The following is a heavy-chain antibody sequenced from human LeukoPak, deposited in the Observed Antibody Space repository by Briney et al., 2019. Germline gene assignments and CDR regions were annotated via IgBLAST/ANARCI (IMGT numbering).Heavy chain of an antibody. Sequence: ASVKVSCKASGYTFTSYGISWVRQAPGQRLEWMGWINAGNGNTKYSQKFQGRVTITRDTSASTAYMELSSLRSEDTAVYYCARDQARGSYWFHDQLPRDAFDIWGQGTMVTVSS. J-gene: IGHJ3*02. CDR2: INAGNGNT. CDR1: GYTFTSYG. V-gene: IGHV1-3*01. D-gene: IGHD1-26*01. CDR3: ARDQARGSYWFHDQLPRDAFDI.